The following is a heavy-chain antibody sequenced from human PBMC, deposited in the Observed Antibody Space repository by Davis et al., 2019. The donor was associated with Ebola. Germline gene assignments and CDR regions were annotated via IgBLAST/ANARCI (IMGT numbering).Heavy chain of an antibody. CDR2: INPSGGST. D-gene: IGHD2-21*02. J-gene: IGHJ4*02. CDR1: GYTFTSYY. CDR3: AKPPGAVTAILAN. Sequence: AASVKVSCKASGYTFTSYYMHWVRQAPGQGLEWMGIINPSGGSTSYAQKFQGRVTMTRDTSTSTVYMELSSLRSEDTAVYYCAKPPGAVTAILANWGQGTLVTVSS. V-gene: IGHV1-46*01.